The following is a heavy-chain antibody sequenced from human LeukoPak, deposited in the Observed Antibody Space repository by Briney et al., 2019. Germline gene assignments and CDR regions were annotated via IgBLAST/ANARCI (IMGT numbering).Heavy chain of an antibody. Sequence: PGGSLRLSCGASGFTFSNYAMSWVRQAPGKGLECVSGTSNSGGRAYYADSVKGRFTISRDNSRNTLYLQINSLRAEDTALYYCAKGLRLGELSSGFDYWGQGTLVTVSS. J-gene: IGHJ4*02. CDR2: TSNSGGRA. CDR3: AKGLRLGELSSGFDY. V-gene: IGHV3-23*01. D-gene: IGHD3-16*02. CDR1: GFTFSNYA.